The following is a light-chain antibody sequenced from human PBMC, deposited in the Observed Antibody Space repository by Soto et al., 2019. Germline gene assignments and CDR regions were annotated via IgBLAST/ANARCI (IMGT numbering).Light chain of an antibody. CDR1: QSLNNN. V-gene: IGKV3-15*01. J-gene: IGKJ4*01. CDR2: SAS. CDR3: QYHHHWLLT. Sequence: EIVMTQSPATLSVSPGERVTLSCRASQSLNNNLAWYQQKPGQAPRLLIYSASTRATGIPARFSGSGSVTEFTLTISSLQSEDFEVYYCQYHHHWLLTFGGGTKVEIK.